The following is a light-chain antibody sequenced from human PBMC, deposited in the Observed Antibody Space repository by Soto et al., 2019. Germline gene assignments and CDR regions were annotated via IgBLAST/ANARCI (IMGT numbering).Light chain of an antibody. CDR1: QSVSGY. V-gene: IGKV1-39*01. CDR3: QQTYTTPIT. Sequence: DIQMTQSPSSLSASVGDRVTITGRASQSVSGYLNWYKQKAGQAPELLIYAASSLQSGVPSRFRGSGSGTDFTLTINGLKPEDFEIYYCQQTYTTPITFGQGTRLEIK. CDR2: AAS. J-gene: IGKJ5*01.